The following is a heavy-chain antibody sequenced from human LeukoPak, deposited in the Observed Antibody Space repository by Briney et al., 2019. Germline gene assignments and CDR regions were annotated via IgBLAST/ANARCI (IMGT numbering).Heavy chain of an antibody. J-gene: IGHJ4*02. CDR1: GGSISSSSYY. CDR2: IYYSGST. CDR3: ARESSSSNFPLFDY. V-gene: IGHV4-39*07. D-gene: IGHD6-6*01. Sequence: SETLSLTCTVSGGSISSSSYYWGWIRQPPGKGLEWIGSIYYSGSTYYNPPLKSRVTISVDTSKNQFSLKLSSVTAADTAVYHCARESSSSNFPLFDYWGQGTLVTVSS.